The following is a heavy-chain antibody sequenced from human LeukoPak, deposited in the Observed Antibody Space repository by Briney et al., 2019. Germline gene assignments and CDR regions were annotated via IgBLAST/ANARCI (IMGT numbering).Heavy chain of an antibody. J-gene: IGHJ4*02. D-gene: IGHD5-12*01. CDR1: GYTFTGYY. CDR2: ISAYNGNT. Sequence: ASVKVSCKASGYTFTGYYMHWVRQAPGQGLEWMGWISAYNGNTNYAQKLQGRVTMTTDTSTSTAYMELRSLRSDDTAVYYCARSEKWQGTDVDYWGQGTLVTVSS. CDR3: ARSEKWQGTDVDY. V-gene: IGHV1-18*04.